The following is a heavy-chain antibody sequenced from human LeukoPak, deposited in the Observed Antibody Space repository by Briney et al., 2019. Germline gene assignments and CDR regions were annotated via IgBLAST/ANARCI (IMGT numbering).Heavy chain of an antibody. V-gene: IGHV4-4*07. CDR1: GVSISSYY. CDR2: IYTNGTT. Sequence: SETLSLTCTVSGVSISSYYWSWIRQPAGKGLELIGRIYTNGTTNYNPSLKSRVTISVDTSKNQFSLKLSSVTAADTAVYYCAREGIIDAFDIWGQGTVVTVSS. CDR3: AREGIIDAFDI. J-gene: IGHJ3*02.